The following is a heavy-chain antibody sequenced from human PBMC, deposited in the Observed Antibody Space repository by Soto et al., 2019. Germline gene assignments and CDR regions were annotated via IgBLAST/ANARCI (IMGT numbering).Heavy chain of an antibody. CDR2: IIPIFGTA. Sequence: SVKVSCKASGGTFSSYAISWVRQAPGQGLEWMGGIIPIFGTANYAQKFQGRVTITADESTSTAYMELSSLRSEDTAVYYCARVDYDFWSGYPYPYGMDVWGQGTTVTVSS. CDR1: GGTFSSYA. CDR3: ARVDYDFWSGYPYPYGMDV. D-gene: IGHD3-3*01. V-gene: IGHV1-69*13. J-gene: IGHJ6*02.